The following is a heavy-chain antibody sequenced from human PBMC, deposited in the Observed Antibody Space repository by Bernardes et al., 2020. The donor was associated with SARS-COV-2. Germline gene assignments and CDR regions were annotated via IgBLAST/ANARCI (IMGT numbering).Heavy chain of an antibody. V-gene: IGHV3-21*01. CDR3: ARHFVAGTTYLIDS. J-gene: IGHJ4*02. D-gene: IGHD6-19*01. CDR1: GFTFSSHS. Sequence: GGSLRLSCAASGFTFSSHSMTWVRQAPGKGLECVSSISTTSSYIYYADSVKGRFTISRDNAKNSLSLQMNSLRAEDTALYYCARHFVAGTTYLIDSWSPGTLVPVSS. CDR2: ISTTSSYI.